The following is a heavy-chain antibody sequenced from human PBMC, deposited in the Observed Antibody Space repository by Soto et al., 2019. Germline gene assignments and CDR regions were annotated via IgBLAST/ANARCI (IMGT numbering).Heavy chain of an antibody. V-gene: IGHV4-34*01. CDR2: INHSGST. J-gene: IGHJ6*02. CDR1: GGSFSGYY. Sequence: SETLSLTCAVYGGSFSGYYWSWIRQPPGKGLEWIGEINHSGSTNYNPSLKSRVTISVDTSKNQFSLKLSSVTAADTAVYYCARVRYYYDSSGYYYYYHGMDVWGQGTTVTVSS. D-gene: IGHD3-22*01. CDR3: ARVRYYYDSSGYYYYYHGMDV.